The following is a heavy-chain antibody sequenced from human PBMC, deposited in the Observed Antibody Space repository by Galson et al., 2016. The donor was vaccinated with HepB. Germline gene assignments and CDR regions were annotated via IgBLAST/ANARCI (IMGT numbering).Heavy chain of an antibody. CDR1: GYSFRNYY. V-gene: IGHV1-46*01. CDR3: AKDKGGGSTYGLDYFDD. D-gene: IGHD3-16*01. Sequence: SVKVSCKASGYSFRNYYIHWVRQAPGQGFEWMGIINPGGTATKYAQKFQGRVTMTRDTTTTTVYMELSNLRSEDTAFYYCAKDKGGGSTYGLDYFDDWGQGTQVTVSS. CDR2: INPGGTAT. J-gene: IGHJ4*02.